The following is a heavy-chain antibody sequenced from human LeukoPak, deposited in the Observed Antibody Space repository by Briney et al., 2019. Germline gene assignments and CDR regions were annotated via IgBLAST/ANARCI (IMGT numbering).Heavy chain of an antibody. CDR2: IAPSVDTT. D-gene: IGHD2-8*02. Sequence: ASVKVSCKSSGYTFTSYLLHWVRQAPGQGLEWVGRIAPSVDTTNYAQKFRDRVTMTRDTSTSTVYMELSSLRSEDTAVYYCVREESGGYFDYWGQGTLVTVSS. CDR3: VREESGGYFDY. V-gene: IGHV1-46*01. J-gene: IGHJ4*02. CDR1: GYTFTSYL.